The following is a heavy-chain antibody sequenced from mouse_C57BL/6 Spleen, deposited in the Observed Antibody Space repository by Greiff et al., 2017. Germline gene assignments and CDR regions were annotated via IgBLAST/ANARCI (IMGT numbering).Heavy chain of an antibody. V-gene: IGHV1-5*01. CDR2: IYPGNSDT. CDR1: GYTFTSYW. D-gene: IGHD4-1*01. CDR3: TRWDWDVGFAD. Sequence: EVKLMESGTVLARPGASVKMSCKTSGYTFTSYWMHWVKQRPGQGLEWIGAIYPGNSDTSYNQKFKGKAKLTAVTSASTAYMERSRLTNEDSAVYYCTRWDWDVGFADWGQGTLVTVAA. J-gene: IGHJ3*01.